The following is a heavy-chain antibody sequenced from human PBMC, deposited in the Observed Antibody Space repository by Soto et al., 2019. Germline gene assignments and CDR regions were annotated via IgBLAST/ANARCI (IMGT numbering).Heavy chain of an antibody. D-gene: IGHD3-3*01. CDR2: VSFDGSHK. Sequence: QVQLVQSGGGVVQPGRSLRLSCAASGFTFSSYAIHWVRQAPGKGLEWVADVSFDGSHKTYAVPVRGRFTISRDNSKKTVYLQMNSLRAEDTALYYCAKLGDAVSGYFDFWGQGTQVAVSS. J-gene: IGHJ5*01. CDR3: AKLGDAVSGYFDF. V-gene: IGHV3-30*18. CDR1: GFTFSSYA.